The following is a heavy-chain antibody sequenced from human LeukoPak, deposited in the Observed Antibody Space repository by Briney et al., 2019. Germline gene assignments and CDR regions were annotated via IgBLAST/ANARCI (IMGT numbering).Heavy chain of an antibody. J-gene: IGHJ6*03. CDR1: GFTFSDYY. CDR2: IYYSGST. Sequence: GSLRLSCAASGFTFSDYYMSWIRQPPGKGLEWIGSIYYSGSTHYNPSLKSRVIISIDTSKNQFSLKLSSVTAADTAVYYCARDPLTYLPDYMDVWGKGTTVTVSS. CDR3: ARDPLTYLPDYMDV. D-gene: IGHD4/OR15-4a*01. V-gene: IGHV4-38-2*02.